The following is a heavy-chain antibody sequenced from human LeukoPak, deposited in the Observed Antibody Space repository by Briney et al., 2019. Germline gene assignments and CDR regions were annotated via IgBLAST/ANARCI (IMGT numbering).Heavy chain of an antibody. CDR3: ARGGTDYYDSSGYDY. V-gene: IGHV3-30-3*01. Sequence: PGGSLRLSCAATGFTFSSCAMHWVRQAPGKGLEWVAVISYDGSNKYYADSVKGRFTISRDNSKNTLYLQMNSLRAEDTAVYYCARGGTDYYDSSGYDYWGQGTLVTVSS. J-gene: IGHJ4*02. CDR1: GFTFSSCA. D-gene: IGHD3-22*01. CDR2: ISYDGSNK.